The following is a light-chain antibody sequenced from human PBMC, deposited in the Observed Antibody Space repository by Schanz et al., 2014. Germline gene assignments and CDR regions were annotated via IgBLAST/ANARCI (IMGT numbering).Light chain of an antibody. CDR2: GAS. Sequence: EVVLTQSPGTLSLSPGERATLSCRASQSVSSNYLAWYQQKPGRAPRLLIYGASNRATGIPDRFSGSGSGTDFTLTISSLEPEDFALYYCQQYGTSLGTFGQGTKLDIK. CDR3: QQYGTSLGT. V-gene: IGKV3-20*01. J-gene: IGKJ2*02. CDR1: QSVSSNY.